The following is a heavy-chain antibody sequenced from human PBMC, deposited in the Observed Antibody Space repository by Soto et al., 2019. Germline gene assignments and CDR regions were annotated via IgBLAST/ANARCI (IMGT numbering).Heavy chain of an antibody. V-gene: IGHV3-23*01. J-gene: IGHJ4*02. CDR2: ISVSGGST. Sequence: GGSLRLSCAASGFTFSNYAMSWVRQAPGKGLEWVSGISVSGGSTYYADSVKGRVTISRDNSKNTRDVQMNSLRVDDTAVYYCQKDAGSHCSGGSCSFQALDSWGQGTLVTVSS. CDR1: GFTFSNYA. CDR3: QKDAGSHCSGGSCSFQALDS. D-gene: IGHD2-15*01.